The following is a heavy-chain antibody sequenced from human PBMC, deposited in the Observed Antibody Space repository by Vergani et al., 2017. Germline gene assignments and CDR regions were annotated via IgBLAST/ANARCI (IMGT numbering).Heavy chain of an antibody. D-gene: IGHD4-17*01. Sequence: VQLVESGGGLVQPGGSLRLSCAASGFTFSDYYMSWIRQAPGKGLEWVSYISSSSSYTNYADSVKGRFTIPRDNAKNSLYLQMNSLRAEDTAVYYCAMAVDPYGDYYYGMDVWGQGTTVTVSS. V-gene: IGHV3-11*05. CDR2: ISSSSSYT. CDR1: GFTFSDYY. CDR3: AMAVDPYGDYYYGMDV. J-gene: IGHJ6*02.